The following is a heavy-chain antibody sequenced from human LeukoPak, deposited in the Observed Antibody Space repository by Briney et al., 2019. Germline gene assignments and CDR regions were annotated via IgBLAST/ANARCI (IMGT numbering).Heavy chain of an antibody. CDR2: IYSGGST. D-gene: IGHD1-26*01. CDR1: GFTVSSNY. Sequence: GGSLRLSCAASGFTVSSNYMSWVRQAPGKGLEWVSVIYSGGSTYYADSAKGRSTISRDNSKNTLYLQMNSLRAEDTAVYYCARDGGPIVGAPPSFDYWGQGTLVTVSS. J-gene: IGHJ4*02. V-gene: IGHV3-66*01. CDR3: ARDGGPIVGAPPSFDY.